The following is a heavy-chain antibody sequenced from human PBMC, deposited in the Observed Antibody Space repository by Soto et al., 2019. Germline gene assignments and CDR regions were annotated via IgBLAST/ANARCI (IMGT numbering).Heavy chain of an antibody. CDR1: GGTFSSYA. J-gene: IGHJ5*02. CDR2: IIPIFGTA. CDR3: ARGNENDSSGYYSWFGP. V-gene: IGHV1-69*13. D-gene: IGHD3-22*01. Sequence: SVKVSCKASGGTFSSYAISWVRQAPGQGLEWMGGIIPIFGTANYAQKFQGRVTITADESTSTAYMELSSLRSEDTAVYYCARGNENDSSGYYSWFGPWGQGTLVTVSS.